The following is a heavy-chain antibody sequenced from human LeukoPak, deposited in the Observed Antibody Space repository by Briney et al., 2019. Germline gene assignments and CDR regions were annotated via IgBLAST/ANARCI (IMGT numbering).Heavy chain of an antibody. V-gene: IGHV4-30-2*01. CDR3: ARAGYFGVVQYYFDY. J-gene: IGHJ4*02. CDR2: IYHSGST. Sequence: PSETLSLTCAVSGGSISSGGYSWSWIRQPPGKGLEWIGYIYHSGSTYYNPSLKSRITISVDRSENQFSLKLSSVTAADTAVYYCARAGYFGVVQYYFDYWGQGTLVTVSS. D-gene: IGHD3-3*01. CDR1: GGSISSGGYS.